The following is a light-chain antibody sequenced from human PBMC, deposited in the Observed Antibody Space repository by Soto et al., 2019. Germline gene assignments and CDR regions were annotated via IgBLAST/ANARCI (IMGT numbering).Light chain of an antibody. Sequence: QSALTQPPSASGSPGQSVTISCTGTSSDVGAYKYVSWYQQHPGKAPKLIIYEVNQRPSGVPDRFAGSKSGNTASLTVSGLQAVDEADYFCSSDAGSHTVVFGGGTKLTVL. V-gene: IGLV2-8*01. J-gene: IGLJ2*01. CDR2: EVN. CDR1: SSDVGAYKY. CDR3: SSDAGSHTVV.